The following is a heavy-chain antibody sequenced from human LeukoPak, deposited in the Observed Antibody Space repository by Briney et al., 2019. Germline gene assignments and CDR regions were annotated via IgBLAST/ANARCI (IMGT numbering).Heavy chain of an antibody. J-gene: IGHJ3*02. CDR1: GFTFSSYS. V-gene: IGHV3-21*01. D-gene: IGHD3-22*01. Sequence: GGSLRLSCAASGFTFSSYSMNWVRQAPGKGLEWVSSISSSSSYIYYADSVKGRFTISRDNAKNSLYLQMNSLRAEDTAVYYCARDETYYYDSSGYHAFDIWGQGTMVTVPS. CDR2: ISSSSSYI. CDR3: ARDETYYYDSSGYHAFDI.